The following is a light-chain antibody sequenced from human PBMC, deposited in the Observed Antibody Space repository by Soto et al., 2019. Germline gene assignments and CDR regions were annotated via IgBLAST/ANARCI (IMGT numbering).Light chain of an antibody. CDR3: QPYNDY. V-gene: IGKV1-5*03. Sequence: DMQMTQSPSTLSASVGDRVTITCRASRNINRWLAWYQHKPGKAPKLLIYEASRLQSGVPSRFSGSGSGTEFTLTISSLQPDAFATYYRQPYNDYFGPGTKVDV. J-gene: IGKJ3*01. CDR2: EAS. CDR1: RNINRW.